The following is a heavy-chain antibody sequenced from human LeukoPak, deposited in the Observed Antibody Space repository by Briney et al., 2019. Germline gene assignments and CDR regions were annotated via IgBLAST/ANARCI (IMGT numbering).Heavy chain of an antibody. J-gene: IGHJ4*02. CDR2: INELGHT. D-gene: IGHD6-19*01. CDR3: ARDHVSQHSGAWYVFDY. CDR1: GFTFNHYA. Sequence: GGSLRLSCAASGFTFNHYAMSWVRQAPGKGLEWVSGINELGHTFYADSVKSRFTISRDNSKNTVFLQMNSLSGDDTVEYFCARDHVSQHSGAWYVFDYWGRGTLVTVSS. V-gene: IGHV3-23*01.